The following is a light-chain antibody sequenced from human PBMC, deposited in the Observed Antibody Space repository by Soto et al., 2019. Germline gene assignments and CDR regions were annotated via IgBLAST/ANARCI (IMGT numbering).Light chain of an antibody. J-gene: IGKJ1*01. V-gene: IGKV1-39*01. CDR2: AAS. CDR3: QQSYSTPRT. CDR1: QSISSY. Sequence: DIQMTQSPSSLSASVRDRVTITCRASQSISSYLNWYQQKPGKAPKLLIYAASSLQSGVPSRFSGSGSGTDFTLTVSSLQPEDFATYFCQQSYSTPRTFGHGTKVEVK.